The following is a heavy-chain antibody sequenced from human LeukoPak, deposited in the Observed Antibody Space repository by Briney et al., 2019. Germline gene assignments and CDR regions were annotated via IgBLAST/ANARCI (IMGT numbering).Heavy chain of an antibody. CDR3: AAGPKESYYYYYMDV. V-gene: IGHV1-46*01. CDR2: INPGGDSV. CDR1: GYTFTTYY. J-gene: IGHJ6*03. Sequence: ASVKVSCKASGYTFTTYYMHWVRQAPGQGLEWMGIINPGGDSVTYAQKFQDRVTITRDMSTSTAYMELSSLRSEDTAVYYCAAGPKESYYYYYMDVWGKGTTVTVSS.